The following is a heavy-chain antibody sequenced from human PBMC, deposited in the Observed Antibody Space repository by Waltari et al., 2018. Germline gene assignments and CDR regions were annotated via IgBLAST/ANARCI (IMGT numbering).Heavy chain of an antibody. J-gene: IGHJ6*02. Sequence: QVLVEQSGAEVKTPGASVKISCKASGYIFSVYPIHWVRQAPGQRLEWMGWITAGNDNTKYSQKFQGRLTITRDTSASTAYMELSSLTSEDTAVYYCAAFTSGWSYGMDVWGQGTTVTVSS. D-gene: IGHD6-19*01. CDR3: AAFTSGWSYGMDV. CDR2: ITAGNDNT. V-gene: IGHV1-3*01. CDR1: GYIFSVYP.